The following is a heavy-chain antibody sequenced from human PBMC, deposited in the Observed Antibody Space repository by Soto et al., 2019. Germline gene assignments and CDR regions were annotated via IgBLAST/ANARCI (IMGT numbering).Heavy chain of an antibody. CDR2: FSGSGGDK. J-gene: IGHJ4*02. D-gene: IGHD1-26*01. V-gene: IGHV3-23*01. Sequence: GGSLRLSCITSGFSFSTYAMSWVRQAPGKGLEWISTFSGSGGDKYYADSVKGRFTISRDNSKNTLYLQMNSLRAEDTAVYYCAKDHYSGSYHPAYYFDYWGQGTLVTVSS. CDR1: GFSFSTYA. CDR3: AKDHYSGSYHPAYYFDY.